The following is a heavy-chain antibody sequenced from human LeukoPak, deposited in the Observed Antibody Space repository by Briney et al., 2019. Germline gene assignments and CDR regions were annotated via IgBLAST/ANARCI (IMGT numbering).Heavy chain of an antibody. CDR1: GGSISSSIYY. D-gene: IGHD3-10*01. CDR2: IYYSGST. J-gene: IGHJ4*02. CDR3: ARRLGGSGSYYY. Sequence: PSETLSLTCSVSGGSISSSIYYWGWIRQPPGKGLEWIGSIYYSGSTYHNPSLKSRVTISVDTSKNQFSLKLRSVTAADTAVYYCARRLGGSGSYYYWGQGTLVTVSS. V-gene: IGHV4-39*01.